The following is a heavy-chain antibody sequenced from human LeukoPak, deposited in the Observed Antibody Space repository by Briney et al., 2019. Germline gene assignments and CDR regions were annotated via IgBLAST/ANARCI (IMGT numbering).Heavy chain of an antibody. CDR2: ISGSGGST. D-gene: IGHD3-10*01. V-gene: IGHV3-23*01. CDR3: AKMGIDTYYYGSGIGY. J-gene: IGHJ4*02. CDR1: GFTFSSYA. Sequence: GGSLRLSCAACGFTFSSYAMSWVRQAPGKGLEWVSAISGSGGSTYYADSVKGRFTISRDNSKNTLYLQMNSLRAEDTAVYYCAKMGIDTYYYGSGIGYWGQGTLVTVSS.